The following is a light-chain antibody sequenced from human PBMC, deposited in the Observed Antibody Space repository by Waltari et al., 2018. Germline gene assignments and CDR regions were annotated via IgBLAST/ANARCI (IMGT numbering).Light chain of an antibody. Sequence: NFMLTQPHPVSESQGKTVNISCTRSSGTLASKYVQWYHQRPGSSPTTVVYKDNERPSGVPDRFSGSIDSSSNSASLTISRLKSDDEADYYCQSYDDNHHVVFGGGTKLIVL. V-gene: IGLV6-57*01. J-gene: IGLJ2*01. CDR2: KDN. CDR1: SGTLASKY. CDR3: QSYDDNHHVV.